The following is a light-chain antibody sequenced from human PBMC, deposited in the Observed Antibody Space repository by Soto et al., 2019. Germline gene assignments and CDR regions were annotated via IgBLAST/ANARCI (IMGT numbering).Light chain of an antibody. CDR3: SSYTNRRTII. V-gene: IGLV2-14*01. CDR2: DVT. CDR1: SSDVGGYNY. Sequence: QSVLTQPASVSGSPGQSITISCTGTSSDVGGYNYVSWYQQHPGKAPKLMVYDVTKRPSGVSYRFSGSKSGNTASLTISGLQAEDEADYYCSSYTNRRTIIFGGGTKHTVL. J-gene: IGLJ2*01.